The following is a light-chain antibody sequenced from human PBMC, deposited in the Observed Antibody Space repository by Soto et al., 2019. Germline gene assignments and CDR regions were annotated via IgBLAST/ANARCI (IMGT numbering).Light chain of an antibody. CDR2: DVS. CDR1: SSDVGGYNY. CDR3: SSYTSSSTLV. J-gene: IGLJ2*01. Sequence: QSVLTQPASVSGSPGQSITISCTGTSSDVGGYNYVSWYQQHPGKAPTLMIYDVSNRPSGVSNRFSGSKSGNTASLTISGLQAEDEADYYCSSYTSSSTLVFGGGTKLTVL. V-gene: IGLV2-14*01.